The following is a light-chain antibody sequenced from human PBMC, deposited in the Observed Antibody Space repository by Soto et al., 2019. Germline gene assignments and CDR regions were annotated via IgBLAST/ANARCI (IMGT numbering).Light chain of an antibody. J-gene: IGKJ5*01. Sequence: EIVVTQSPGTLSLSPGERATLSCRASQSVSSSYLAWYQQKPVQAPRLLIYGASSRATGIPDRFSGSGSGTDFTLTISRLEPEDFAVYYCQQYGSSITFGQGTRLEIK. CDR1: QSVSSSY. CDR2: GAS. CDR3: QQYGSSIT. V-gene: IGKV3-20*01.